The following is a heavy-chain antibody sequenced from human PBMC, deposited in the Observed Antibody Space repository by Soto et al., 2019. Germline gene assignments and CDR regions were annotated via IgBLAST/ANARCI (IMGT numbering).Heavy chain of an antibody. J-gene: IGHJ5*02. Sequence: QVQLVQSGAEVKKPGSSVKVSCKASGGTFSNSAITWVRQAPGQGLEWVGGIIPIFGSTNYAQKFQGRVTITADESTSTDYMELSSLASGDTAVYYCAKDGDLRSDFWSVPIGGGWFDPWGQGTLVTVSS. V-gene: IGHV1-69*12. CDR1: GGTFSNSA. CDR3: AKDGDLRSDFWSVPIGGGWFDP. D-gene: IGHD3-3*01. CDR2: IIPIFGST.